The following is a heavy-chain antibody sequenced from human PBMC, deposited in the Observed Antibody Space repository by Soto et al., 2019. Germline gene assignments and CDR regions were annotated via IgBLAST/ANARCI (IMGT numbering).Heavy chain of an antibody. Sequence: PGGSLRLSCAASGFTFSSYSMNWVRQAPGKGLEWVSSISSSSYIYYADSVKGRFTISRDNAKNSLYLQMNSLRAEDTAVYYCARVLGYCSSTSCRYGMDVWGQGTTVTVS. V-gene: IGHV3-21*01. D-gene: IGHD2-2*01. J-gene: IGHJ6*02. CDR1: GFTFSSYS. CDR3: ARVLGYCSSTSCRYGMDV. CDR2: ISSSSYI.